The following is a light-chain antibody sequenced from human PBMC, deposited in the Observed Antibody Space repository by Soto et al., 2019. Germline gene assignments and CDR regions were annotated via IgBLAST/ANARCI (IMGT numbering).Light chain of an antibody. CDR3: RQYHDPGT. CDR2: GAS. J-gene: IGKJ1*01. Sequence: IALTQSPGTLSLSPGERATLSCGASQSISSSFLALYQQKPGQAPRLLISGASSRATGIPDRFSGSGSGTDFTLTINRMEPEDFAVYYCRQYHDPGTFGQGTKVDIK. V-gene: IGKV3-20*01. CDR1: QSISSSF.